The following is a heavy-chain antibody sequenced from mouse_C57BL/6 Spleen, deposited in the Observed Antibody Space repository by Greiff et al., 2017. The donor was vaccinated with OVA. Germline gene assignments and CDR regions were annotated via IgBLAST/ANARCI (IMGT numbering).Heavy chain of an antibody. Sequence: EVMLVESGGGLVQPKGSLKLSCAASGFSFNTYAMNWVRQAPGKGLEWVARIRSKSNNYATYYADSVKDRFTISRDDSESMLYLQMNNLKTEDTAMYYCVRILSYYYAMDYWGQGTSVTVSS. V-gene: IGHV10-1*01. D-gene: IGHD1-2*01. J-gene: IGHJ4*01. CDR2: IRSKSNNYAT. CDR1: GFSFNTYA. CDR3: VRILSYYYAMDY.